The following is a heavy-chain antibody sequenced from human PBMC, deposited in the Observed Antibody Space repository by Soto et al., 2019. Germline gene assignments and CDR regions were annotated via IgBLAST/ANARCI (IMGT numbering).Heavy chain of an antibody. V-gene: IGHV3-53*02. Sequence: EVQLVETGGGLIQPGGSLRLSCAASGFTVTSNYMIWVRQPPGKWLEWDSTTFSGGTTNYADSVKGRFTISRDNSKNSLYLQMNNLRVEDTAVYYCARKPPGAIQGWAYGMDVWGQGTTVSVSS. D-gene: IGHD2-2*01. CDR3: ARKPPGAIQGWAYGMDV. CDR1: GFTVTSNY. J-gene: IGHJ6*02. CDR2: TFSGGTT.